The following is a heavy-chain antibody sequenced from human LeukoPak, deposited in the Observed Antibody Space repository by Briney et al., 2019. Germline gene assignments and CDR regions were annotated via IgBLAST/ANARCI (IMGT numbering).Heavy chain of an antibody. Sequence: ASVKVSCKASGYTFTSYAMNWVRQAPGQGLERMGWVNTNTGNPTYAQGFTGRFVFSLDTSVSTAYLQISSLKAEDTAVYYCARGGIDIVVVPAAIDEWFDPWGQGTLVTVSS. CDR1: GYTFTSYA. J-gene: IGHJ5*02. V-gene: IGHV7-4-1*02. CDR2: VNTNTGNP. D-gene: IGHD2-2*02. CDR3: ARGGIDIVVVPAAIDEWFDP.